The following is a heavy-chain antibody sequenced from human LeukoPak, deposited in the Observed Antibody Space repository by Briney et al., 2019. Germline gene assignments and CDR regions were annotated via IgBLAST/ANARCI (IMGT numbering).Heavy chain of an antibody. CDR3: ARGSGWYYYGMDV. CDR1: GYTFTDYY. V-gene: IGHV1-2*04. CDR2: INPNSGGT. D-gene: IGHD6-19*01. J-gene: IGHJ6*02. Sequence: GASVKVSCKASGYTFTDYYIQRMRQAPGQGLDWMGWINPNSGGTYSPQKFRGWVTLTRDTSVSTAYMELSRLRSDDTAMYYCARGSGWYYYGMDVWGQGTTVTVSS.